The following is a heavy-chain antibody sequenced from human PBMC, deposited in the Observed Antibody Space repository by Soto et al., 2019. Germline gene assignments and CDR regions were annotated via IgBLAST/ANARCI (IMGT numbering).Heavy chain of an antibody. CDR1: GGSISSGGYY. D-gene: IGHD1-20*01. Sequence: LSLTCTVSGGSISSGGYYWSWIRQHPGKGLEWIGYIYYSGSTYYNPSLKSRVTISVDTSKNQFSLKLSSVTAADTAVYYCAASVSQYNWNYGMDVWGQGTTVTVSS. CDR3: AASVSQYNWNYGMDV. CDR2: IYYSGST. J-gene: IGHJ6*02. V-gene: IGHV4-31*03.